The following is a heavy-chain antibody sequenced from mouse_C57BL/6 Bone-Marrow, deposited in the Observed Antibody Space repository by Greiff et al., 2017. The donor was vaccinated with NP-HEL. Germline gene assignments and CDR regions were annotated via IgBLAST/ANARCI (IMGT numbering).Heavy chain of an antibody. CDR2: ISNGGGST. J-gene: IGHJ3*01. D-gene: IGHD2-2*01. Sequence: EVQVVESGGGLVQPGGSLKLSCAASGFTFSDYYMYWVRQTPEKRLEWVAYISNGGGSTYYPDTVKGRFTISRDNAKNTLYLQMSRLKSEDTAMYYGARRMVTRGSAWFAYWGQGTLVTVSA. V-gene: IGHV5-12*01. CDR1: GFTFSDYY. CDR3: ARRMVTRGSAWFAY.